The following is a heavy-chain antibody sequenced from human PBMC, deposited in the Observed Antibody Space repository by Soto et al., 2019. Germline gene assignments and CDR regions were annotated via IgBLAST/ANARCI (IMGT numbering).Heavy chain of an antibody. D-gene: IGHD1-1*01. CDR2: IPSRGGTI. CDR3: ARDGKQALDD. V-gene: IGHV3-48*03. J-gene: IGHJ4*02. Sequence: ILYCAASGFTFSSYEMKWVRQAPGKGLEWISYIPSRGGTIYYADSVKGRFTISRDNAKNSLYLQMKSLRVEDTGVDYCARDGKQALDDWGRGTLVTV. CDR1: GFTFSSYE.